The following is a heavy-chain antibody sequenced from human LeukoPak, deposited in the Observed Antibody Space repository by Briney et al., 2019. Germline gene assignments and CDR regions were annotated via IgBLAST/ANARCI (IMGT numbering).Heavy chain of an antibody. V-gene: IGHV3-53*01. CDR2: IYSGGST. Sequence: GGSLRLSCAASGFTVSSNYMSWVRQAPGKGLEWVSVIYSGGSTYYADSVKGRFTISRDNSKNTLYLQMNSLRAEDTAVYYCAKGSNSGYSCFDYWGQGTLVTVSS. D-gene: IGHD3-22*01. CDR3: AKGSNSGYSCFDY. J-gene: IGHJ4*02. CDR1: GFTVSSNY.